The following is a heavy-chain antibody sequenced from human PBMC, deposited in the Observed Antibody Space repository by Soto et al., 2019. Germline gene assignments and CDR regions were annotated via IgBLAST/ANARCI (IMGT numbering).Heavy chain of an antibody. V-gene: IGHV3-74*01. D-gene: IGHD2-2*01. CDR3: ARDLGRIPAPHLDYFDP. J-gene: IGHJ5*02. CDR2: INNDGSST. CDR1: GFMFSGYW. Sequence: EMQLVESGGGLVQPGGSLRLSCAASGFMFSGYWMHWVRQIPGKGLVWVSRINNDGSSTNYADSVKGRFTISRDNAKNTMFLQMNSLRAEDTAVYYCARDLGRIPAPHLDYFDPWGQGTLVTVSS.